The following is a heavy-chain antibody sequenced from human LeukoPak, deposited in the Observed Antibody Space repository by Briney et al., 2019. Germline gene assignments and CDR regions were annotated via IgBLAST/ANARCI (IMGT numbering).Heavy chain of an antibody. D-gene: IGHD2-8*01. V-gene: IGHV4-61*01. J-gene: IGHJ3*02. CDR2: IYYSGRT. Sequence: SETLSLTCTVSGGSVSSGTYYWSWIRQPPGKGLEWIGYIYYSGRTNYNPSLKSRVTVSVDTSKNQCSLKLSSVTTADTAVYYCTRSTNLEAFDIWGQGTMVTVSS. CDR1: GGSVSSGTYY. CDR3: TRSTNLEAFDI.